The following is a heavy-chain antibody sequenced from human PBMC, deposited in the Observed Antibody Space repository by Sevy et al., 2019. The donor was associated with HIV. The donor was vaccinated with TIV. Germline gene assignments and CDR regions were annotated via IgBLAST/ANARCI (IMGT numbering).Heavy chain of an antibody. CDR2: ISTGTDHI. CDR1: GYTFPAFS. V-gene: IGHV3-21*05. Sequence: GGSLRLSCTASGYTFPAFSFNWVRQAPGKGLEWLSYISTGTDHIYYADSAKGRFTTSRDDAKNSVYLEMKSLRDQDTALYYCVRRGVDAYNVYFDLWGQGTLVTVSS. D-gene: IGHD3-10*01. CDR3: VRRGVDAYNVYFDL. J-gene: IGHJ4*02.